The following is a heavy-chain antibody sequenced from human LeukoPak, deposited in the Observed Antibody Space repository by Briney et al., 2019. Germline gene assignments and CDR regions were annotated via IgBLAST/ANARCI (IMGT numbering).Heavy chain of an antibody. CDR2: VSGNGEST. D-gene: IGHD6-6*01. CDR3: AKEAYSGSSFDF. J-gene: IGHJ4*02. CDR1: GITFRNYA. Sequence: GGSLRLSCAASGITFRNYAMSWVRQAPGKGLEWVSTVSGNGESTFYADSVKGRFTISRANSKNTLYLQMNRLRADDMAIYYCAKEAYSGSSFDFWGQGTLVTVSS. V-gene: IGHV3-23*01.